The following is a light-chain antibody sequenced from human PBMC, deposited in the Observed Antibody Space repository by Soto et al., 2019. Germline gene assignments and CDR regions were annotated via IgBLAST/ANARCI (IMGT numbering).Light chain of an antibody. CDR1: QSVSSN. Sequence: EIVMTQSPATLSVSPGERASLSCRASQSVSSNLAWYQQKPGQAPRLLIYGASTRATGIPARFSGGGSGTDFTLTISSLQTEDFATYYCQQSYSSITFGQGTRLEI. CDR3: QQSYSSIT. CDR2: GAS. J-gene: IGKJ5*01. V-gene: IGKV3-15*01.